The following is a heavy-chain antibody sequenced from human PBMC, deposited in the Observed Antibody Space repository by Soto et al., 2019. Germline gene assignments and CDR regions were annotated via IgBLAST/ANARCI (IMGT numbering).Heavy chain of an antibody. CDR3: ARDPGFGVVIIPGWFDP. D-gene: IGHD3-3*01. V-gene: IGHV1-18*01. CDR2: ISAYNGDT. J-gene: IGHJ5*02. CDR1: GYTFSRNG. Sequence: QVQLVQSGAEVKKPGASVKVSCKTSGYTFSRNGISWVRQAPGQGLEWMGWISAYNGDTNYAQKFQGRVIMTTDTSTSTAYMELRSLRSDDTAVYYYARDPGFGVVIIPGWFDPWGQGTLVTVSS.